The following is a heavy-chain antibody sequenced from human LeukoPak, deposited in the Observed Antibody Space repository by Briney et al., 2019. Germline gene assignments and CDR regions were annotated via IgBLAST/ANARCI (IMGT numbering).Heavy chain of an antibody. CDR2: IYDSVST. CDR3: AKGGGSYAGDYYYYMDV. J-gene: IGHJ6*03. V-gene: IGHV4-59*01. D-gene: IGHD1-26*01. Sequence: SETLSLTCTVSGASISSYYRSWIRPPPWKRLEWVWYIYDSVSTNYTPSLASRVTISVDTSKHQFSLKLSSVTAADTAVYYCAKGGGSYAGDYYYYMDVWGKGTTVTISS. CDR1: GASISSYY.